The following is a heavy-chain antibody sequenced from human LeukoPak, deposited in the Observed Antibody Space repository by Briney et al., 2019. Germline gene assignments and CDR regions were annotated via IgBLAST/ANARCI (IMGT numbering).Heavy chain of an antibody. D-gene: IGHD6-19*01. CDR3: ASARRKIGSGWTFDY. J-gene: IGHJ4*02. CDR2: ISSSGSTI. CDR1: GFTFSSYE. Sequence: GGSLILSCAASGFTFSSYEMNWVRQAPGKGLEWVSYISSSGSTIYYADSVKGRFTISRDNAKNSLYLQMNSLRAEDTAVYYCASARRKIGSGWTFDYWGQGTLVTVSS. V-gene: IGHV3-48*03.